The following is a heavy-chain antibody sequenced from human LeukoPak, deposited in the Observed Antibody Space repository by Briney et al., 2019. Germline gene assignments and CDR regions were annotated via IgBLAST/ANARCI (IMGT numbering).Heavy chain of an antibody. Sequence: ASLKVSCKASGYTFIDYYIHLVRQAPGQGLEWMGRIHPNSAATEYAENFQGRVTMTRDTSISTAYMELSRVTSDDTAVYYCARDLPSTSNWELDYWGQGTLVTVSS. V-gene: IGHV1-2*06. J-gene: IGHJ4*02. CDR1: GYTFIDYY. CDR2: IHPNSAAT. CDR3: ARDLPSTSNWELDY. D-gene: IGHD7-27*01.